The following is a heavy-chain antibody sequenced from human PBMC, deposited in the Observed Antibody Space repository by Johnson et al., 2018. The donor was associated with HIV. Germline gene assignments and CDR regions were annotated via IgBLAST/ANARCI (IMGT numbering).Heavy chain of an antibody. CDR3: ARDQSEVDAFDI. CDR1: VFTFSDYY. CDR2: ISSSGSTI. J-gene: IGHJ3*02. V-gene: IGHV3-11*04. Sequence: QMLLVESGGGLVKPGGSLRLSCAASVFTFSDYYMSWIRQAPGKGLEWVSYISSSGSTIYYADSVKGRFTISRDNAKNSLYLQMNSLRAEDTAVYYCARDQSEVDAFDIWGQGTMVTVSS.